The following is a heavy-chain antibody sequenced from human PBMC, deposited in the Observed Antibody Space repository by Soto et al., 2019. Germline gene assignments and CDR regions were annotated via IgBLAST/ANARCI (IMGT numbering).Heavy chain of an antibody. V-gene: IGHV3-30-3*01. CDR1: GFTFSSYA. Sequence: GGSLRLSCAASGFTFSSYAMHWVRQAPGKGLEWVAVISYDGSNKYYADSVKGRFTISRDNSKNTLYLQMNSLRAEDTAVYYCARDVPYCGGDCYPSDAFDIWGQGTMVTVSS. J-gene: IGHJ3*02. D-gene: IGHD2-21*01. CDR2: ISYDGSNK. CDR3: ARDVPYCGGDCYPSDAFDI.